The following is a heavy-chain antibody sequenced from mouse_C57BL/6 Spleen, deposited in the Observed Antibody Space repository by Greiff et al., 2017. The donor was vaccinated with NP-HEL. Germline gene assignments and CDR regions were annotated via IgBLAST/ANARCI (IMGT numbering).Heavy chain of an antibody. CDR1: GFTFSDYG. CDR2: ISSGSSTI. J-gene: IGHJ2*01. CDR3: ARDSTGY. D-gene: IGHD2-5*01. Sequence: EVKVVESGGGLVKPGGSLKLSCAASGFTFSDYGMHWVRQAPEKGLEWVAYISSGSSTIYYADTVKGRFTISRDNAKNTLFLQMTSLRSEDTAMYYCARDSTGYWGQGTTLTVSS. V-gene: IGHV5-17*01.